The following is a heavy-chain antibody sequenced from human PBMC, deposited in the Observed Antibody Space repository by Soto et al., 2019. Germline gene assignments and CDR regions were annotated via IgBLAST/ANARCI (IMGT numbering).Heavy chain of an antibody. CDR2: MNPNSGNT. D-gene: IGHD3-3*01. J-gene: IGHJ6*03. CDR1: GYTFTSYD. V-gene: IGHV1-8*01. CDR3: ARGLSGYYLYYYYYYYMDV. Sequence: QVQLVQSGAEVKKPGASVKVSCKASGYTFTSYDINWVRQATGQGLEWMGWMNPNSGNTGYAQKFQGRVTMTRNTSISPAYMELSSLRSEDTAVYYCARGLSGYYLYYYYYYYMDVWGKGTTVTVSS.